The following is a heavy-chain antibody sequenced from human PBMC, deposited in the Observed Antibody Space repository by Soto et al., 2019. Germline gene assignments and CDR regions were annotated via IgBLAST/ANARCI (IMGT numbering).Heavy chain of an antibody. CDR2: IYYSGST. D-gene: IGHD3-9*01. Sequence: SETLSLTCTVSGGSISSGGYYWSWIRQHPGKGLEWIGYIYYSGSTYYNPSLKSRVTISVDTSKNQFPLKLSSVTAADTAVYYCARVGSPDDFDWLFWFDPWGQGTLVTVSS. J-gene: IGHJ5*02. CDR1: GGSISSGGYY. V-gene: IGHV4-31*03. CDR3: ARVGSPDDFDWLFWFDP.